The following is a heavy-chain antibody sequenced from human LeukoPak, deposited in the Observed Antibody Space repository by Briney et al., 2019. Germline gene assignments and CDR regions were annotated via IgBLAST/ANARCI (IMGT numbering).Heavy chain of an antibody. CDR3: AKDRWRDGSSSFDN. J-gene: IGHJ4*02. CDR2: LSTYNDNT. V-gene: IGHV1-18*01. Sequence: VAPLKVYCKASGYTFTRSSINLVRMPPGQRLEWIGWLSTYNDNTNYAHKFQGRVTMTTATSHSSANIQLRSLRSDDTAVYYCAKDRWRDGSSSFDNWGQGTLVTVSS. D-gene: IGHD6-6*01. CDR1: GYTFTRSS.